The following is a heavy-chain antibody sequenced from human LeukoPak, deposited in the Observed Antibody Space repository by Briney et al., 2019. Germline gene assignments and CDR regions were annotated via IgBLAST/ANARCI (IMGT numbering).Heavy chain of an antibody. D-gene: IGHD5-18*01. CDR2: IYYSGST. CDR1: GGSISSSSYY. CDR3: ARGPGHSGYSYGWYYY. V-gene: IGHV4-39*07. J-gene: IGHJ4*02. Sequence: KPSETLSLTCTVSGGSISSSSYYWGWIRQPPGKGLEWIGSIYYSGSTYYNPSLKSRVTISLDTSKNQFSLKLSSVTAADTAVYYCARGPGHSGYSYGWYYYWGQGTLVTVSS.